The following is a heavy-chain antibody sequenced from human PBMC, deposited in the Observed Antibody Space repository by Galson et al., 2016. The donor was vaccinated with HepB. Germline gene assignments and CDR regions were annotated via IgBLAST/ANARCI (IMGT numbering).Heavy chain of an antibody. CDR2: ISSGSAYK. J-gene: IGHJ4*02. CDR1: GFTFRNYH. CDR3: AREDPRIAAAILDS. Sequence: SLRLSCAGSGFTFRNYHMNWVRQTPGKGLEWVSSISSGSAYKYYADSVKGRFSIFRDNSRNTLFLQMNRLRAEDTGLYYCAREDPRIAAAILDSWGQGTLVTVSS. V-gene: IGHV3-21*06. D-gene: IGHD6-25*01.